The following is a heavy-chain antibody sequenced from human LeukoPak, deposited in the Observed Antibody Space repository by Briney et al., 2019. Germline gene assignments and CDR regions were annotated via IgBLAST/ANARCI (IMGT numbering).Heavy chain of an antibody. D-gene: IGHD6-13*01. V-gene: IGHV4-30-4*08. CDR1: GGSISSGDYY. J-gene: IGHJ4*02. CDR2: IYYSGST. CDR3: ARSHSSSWYVGFDY. Sequence: SETLSLTCTVSGGSISSGDYYWSWIRQPPGKGLEWIGNIYYSGSTYYNPSLESRLTISVDTSKNQFSLKLRSVTAADTAVYYCARSHSSSWYVGFDYWGQGILVTVSS.